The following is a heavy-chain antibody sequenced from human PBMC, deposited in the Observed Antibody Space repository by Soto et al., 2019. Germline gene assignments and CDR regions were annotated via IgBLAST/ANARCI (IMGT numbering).Heavy chain of an antibody. J-gene: IGHJ4*02. CDR3: AHRLGYSGYDWFDY. D-gene: IGHD5-12*01. CDR2: IYWDDDK. Sequence: QITLKESGPTLVKPTQTLTLTCTFSGFSLSTSGVGLGWIRQPPGKALEWHALIYWDDDKRYSPSLKSRLTITKDTSKHQVVLTMTKMDPVDTATYYCAHRLGYSGYDWFDYWGQGTLVTVSS. CDR1: GFSLSTSGVG. V-gene: IGHV2-5*02.